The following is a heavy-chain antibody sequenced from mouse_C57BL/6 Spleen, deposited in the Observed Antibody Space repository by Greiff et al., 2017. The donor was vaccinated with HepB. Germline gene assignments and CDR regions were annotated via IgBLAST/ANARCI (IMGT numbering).Heavy chain of an antibody. V-gene: IGHV3-6*01. D-gene: IGHD2-4*01. CDR1: GYSITSGYY. CDR3: ARDDYDGGADY. J-gene: IGHJ2*01. CDR2: ISYDGSN. Sequence: EVQLQESGPGLVKPSQSLSLTCSVTGYSITSGYYWNWIRQFPGNKLEWMGYISYDGSNNYNPSLKNRISITRDTSKNQFFLKLNSVTTEDTATYYCARDDYDGGADYWGQGTTLTVSS.